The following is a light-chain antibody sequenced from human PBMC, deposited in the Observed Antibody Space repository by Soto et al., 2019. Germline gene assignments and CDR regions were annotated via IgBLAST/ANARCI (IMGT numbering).Light chain of an antibody. V-gene: IGKV1-5*01. Sequence: DIQMTQFPSTLSASVGDRVTITCRASQNIGRWLAWFQQRPGKAPKLLIYDASSLESGVPSKFSGSGSGTEFTLTISSLQPDDFATYYCQQYSSFPFTFGGGTKVDI. CDR2: DAS. J-gene: IGKJ4*01. CDR1: QNIGRW. CDR3: QQYSSFPFT.